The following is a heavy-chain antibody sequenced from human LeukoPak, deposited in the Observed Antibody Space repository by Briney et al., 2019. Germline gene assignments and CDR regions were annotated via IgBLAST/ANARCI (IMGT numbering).Heavy chain of an antibody. Sequence: SETLSLTCTVSGGSISDYHWTWIRQSPGKTLEWIGCTHKSGGTHYNPSLRSRVTISLDTSKSQLSLRLKSVTAPDTAVYYCARDLGPRDVWGQGTLVTVSS. CDR1: GGSISDYH. CDR2: THKSGGT. J-gene: IGHJ4*02. V-gene: IGHV4-59*01. D-gene: IGHD5-24*01. CDR3: ARDLGPRDV.